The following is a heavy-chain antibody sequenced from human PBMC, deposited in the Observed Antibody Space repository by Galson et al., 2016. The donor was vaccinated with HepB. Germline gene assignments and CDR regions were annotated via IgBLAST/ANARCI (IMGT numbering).Heavy chain of an antibody. J-gene: IGHJ2*01. CDR1: GFTFRNYW. CDR3: ASLRFKGFDL. V-gene: IGHV3-7*03. CDR2: IKQDGNEK. Sequence: LRLSCAASGFTFRNYWMSWVRQAPGKGLEWVANIKQDGNEKYYVDSVKGRFTISRDKAKNSMYLQMNSLRADDTAVYYCASLRFKGFDLWGRGTLVTVSS. D-gene: IGHD3-3*01.